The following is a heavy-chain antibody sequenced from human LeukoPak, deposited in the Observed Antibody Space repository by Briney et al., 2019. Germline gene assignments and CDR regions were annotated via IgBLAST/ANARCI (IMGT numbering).Heavy chain of an antibody. V-gene: IGHV3-7*01. CDR2: IKQDGNDK. Sequence: GGSLRLSCEASGFTFRSFAMSWVRQAPGKGLEWVANIKQDGNDKYYVDSVKGRFTISRDNSKNTLYLQMNSLRAEDTAVYYCAKFRATIAWGTFDYWGQGTLVTVSS. CDR3: AKFRATIAWGTFDY. J-gene: IGHJ4*02. CDR1: GFTFRSFA. D-gene: IGHD5-24*01.